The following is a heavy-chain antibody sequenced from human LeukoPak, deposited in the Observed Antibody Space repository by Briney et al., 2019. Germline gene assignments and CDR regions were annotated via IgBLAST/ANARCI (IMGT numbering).Heavy chain of an antibody. CDR1: GFTFSSYA. V-gene: IGHV3-23*01. CDR3: ATYGSGSYRLGY. CDR2: ISGSGGST. D-gene: IGHD3-10*01. J-gene: IGHJ4*02. Sequence: GGSLRLSCAASGFTFSSYAMSWVRQAPGKGLEWVSAISGSGGSTYYADSVKGRFTISRDNSKNTLYLQMNSLRAEDTAVYYCATYGSGSYRLGYWGQGTLVTVSS.